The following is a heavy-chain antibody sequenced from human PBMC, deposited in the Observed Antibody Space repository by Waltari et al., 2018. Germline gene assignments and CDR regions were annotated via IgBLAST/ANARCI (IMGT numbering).Heavy chain of an antibody. V-gene: IGHV3-23*01. D-gene: IGHD6-19*01. CDR3: AKGSSGWYQIDY. CDR2: ISGSGGTT. CDR1: GFTFSSYA. J-gene: IGHJ4*02. Sequence: EVQLLESGGGLVQPGGSLTLSCAASGFTFSSYAMSWVRQAPGKGLEWVSGISGSGGTTYYADSVKGRFTISRDNSKSTLYLQINSLRAEDTAVYYCAKGSSGWYQIDYWGQGALVTVSS.